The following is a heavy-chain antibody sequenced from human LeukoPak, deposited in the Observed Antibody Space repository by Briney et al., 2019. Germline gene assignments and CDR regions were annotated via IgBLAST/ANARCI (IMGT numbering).Heavy chain of an antibody. J-gene: IGHJ5*02. CDR1: GFTFSDYY. D-gene: IGHD3-10*01. Sequence: GGSLRLSCAASGFTFSDYYMSWIRQVPGKGLEWVSYISSSGSTIYYADSVKGRFTISRDNAKNSLYLQMNSLRAEDTAVYYCARGYYYGSGENWFDPWGQGTLVTVSS. CDR3: ARGYYYGSGENWFDP. CDR2: ISSSGSTI. V-gene: IGHV3-11*01.